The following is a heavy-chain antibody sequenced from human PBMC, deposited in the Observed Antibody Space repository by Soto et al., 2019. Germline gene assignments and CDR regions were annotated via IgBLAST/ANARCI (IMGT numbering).Heavy chain of an antibody. D-gene: IGHD5-12*01. CDR3: ASSASDGYNYSYSDY. Sequence: PSETLSLTCTVSGASITGYYWSWIRQPPEKELEWIGFIYYSGSTNYNPSLKSRVTISVDTSKKQFSLKLSSVTAADTAVYYCASSASDGYNYSYSDYWGQGTLVTVSS. V-gene: IGHV4-59*08. CDR2: IYYSGST. CDR1: GASITGYY. J-gene: IGHJ4*02.